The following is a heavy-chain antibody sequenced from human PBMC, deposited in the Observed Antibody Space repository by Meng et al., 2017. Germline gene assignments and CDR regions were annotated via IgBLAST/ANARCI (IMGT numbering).Heavy chain of an antibody. J-gene: IGHJ5*02. Sequence: GESLKTSCAASGFTFSSYSMNWVRQAPGKGLEWVASISSSSSYIYYADPVKVRFTISRDNAKNSLYLQMNSLSAEDTAVYYCARDGGLYSSSWNNWLDPWGQGTLVTVSS. CDR2: ISSSSSYI. D-gene: IGHD6-13*01. CDR1: GFTFSSYS. CDR3: ARDGGLYSSSWNNWLDP. V-gene: IGHV3-21*01.